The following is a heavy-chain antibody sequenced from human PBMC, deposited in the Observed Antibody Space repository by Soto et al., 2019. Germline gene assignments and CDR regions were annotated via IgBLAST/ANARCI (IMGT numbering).Heavy chain of an antibody. J-gene: IGHJ4*02. CDR3: ARSFVPATHVFDY. CDR1: GGSISSYQ. Sequence: QVQLQESGPGLVKPSGTLSLSCTVSGGSISSYQWNWIRQPSGKGLEWIGYMYYSGTPHYNPSLKSRVTISLDTSKNQFSLNLSSVTAADTAVYFCARSFVPATHVFDYWGQGTPVTVSS. V-gene: IGHV4-59*01. CDR2: MYYSGTP. D-gene: IGHD1-26*01.